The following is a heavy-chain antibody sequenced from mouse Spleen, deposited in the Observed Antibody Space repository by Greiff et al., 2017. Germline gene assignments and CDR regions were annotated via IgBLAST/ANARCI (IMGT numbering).Heavy chain of an antibody. CDR1: GFNIKDDY. CDR3: TSPYGYVAY. V-gene: IGHV14-4*01. Sequence: EVQLQESGAELVRPGASVKLSCTASGFNIKDDYMHWVKQRPEQGLEWIGWIDPENGDTEYASKFQGKATITADTSSNTAYLQLSSLTSEDTAVYYCTSPYGYVAYWGQGTLVTVSA. J-gene: IGHJ3*01. D-gene: IGHD2-2*01. CDR2: IDPENGDT.